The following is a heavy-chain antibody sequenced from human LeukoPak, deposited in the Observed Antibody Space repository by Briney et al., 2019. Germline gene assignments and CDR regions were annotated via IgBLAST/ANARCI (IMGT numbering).Heavy chain of an antibody. Sequence: GGSLRLSCAASGFTFSTYSLNWVRQAPGKGLGWVSYISSSSGIIYANSVKGRCTVSRDNAKNSLYLQMNSLRDDDTGVYYCAFQDGGIVYWGQGTLVTVSS. CDR3: AFQDGGIVY. D-gene: IGHD4-23*01. CDR2: ISSSSGII. J-gene: IGHJ4*02. CDR1: GFTFSTYS. V-gene: IGHV3-48*02.